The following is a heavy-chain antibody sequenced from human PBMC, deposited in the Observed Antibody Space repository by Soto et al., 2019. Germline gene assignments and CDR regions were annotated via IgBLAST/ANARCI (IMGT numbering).Heavy chain of an antibody. D-gene: IGHD2-2*01. V-gene: IGHV3-23*01. CDR3: AKVRCSTTNCYVPDY. CDR2: ISGSGGSP. CDR1: GFTFSTYT. J-gene: IGHJ4*02. Sequence: EVQLLESGGGLVQPGGSLRLSCAASGFTFSTYTMSWVRRAPGKGLEWVSAISGSGGSPSYADSVQGRFTISRDNPKKTLYLQMNGLRAEDTAVYYCAKVRCSTTNCYVPDYWGQGTIVTVSS.